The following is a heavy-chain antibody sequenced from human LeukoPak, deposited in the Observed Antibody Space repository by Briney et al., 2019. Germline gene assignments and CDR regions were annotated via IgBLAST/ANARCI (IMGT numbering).Heavy chain of an antibody. CDR2: ISGNGGST. CDR3: VRGHSSSSNYFDY. D-gene: IGHD6-6*01. Sequence: GGSLRLSCPASGFTFSSYAMRWVRQAPGKGLEYVSGISGNGGSTNYEDSVKGRFTISRDNSKNTLYLQMSSLRAEDTAAYYCVRGHSSSSNYFDYWGQGSLVTVSS. V-gene: IGHV3-64D*09. CDR1: GFTFSSYA. J-gene: IGHJ4*02.